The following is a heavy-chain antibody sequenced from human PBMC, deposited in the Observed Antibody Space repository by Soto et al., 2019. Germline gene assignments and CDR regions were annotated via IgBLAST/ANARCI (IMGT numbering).Heavy chain of an antibody. V-gene: IGHV3-11*01. CDR2: ISSGTGI. CDR1: GFTFSDYY. J-gene: IGHJ3*02. D-gene: IGHD2-15*01. CDR3: ARAYSDAFDI. Sequence: QVQLVESGGDLVKPGGSLRLSCAASGFTFSDYYMTWIRQAPGKGLEWVSYISSGTGIYYPDSVKGRFTISRDNAEKSLYLQMSSLRAEDTAVYYCARAYSDAFDIWGQGTMVTVSS.